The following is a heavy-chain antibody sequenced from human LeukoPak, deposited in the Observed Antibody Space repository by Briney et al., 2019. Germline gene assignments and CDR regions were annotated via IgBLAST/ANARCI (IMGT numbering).Heavy chain of an antibody. CDR3: AKSGWQQLVRPLNY. V-gene: IGHV3-30*18. CDR1: GFTFSSYG. D-gene: IGHD6-13*01. CDR2: ISYDGSNK. Sequence: GGSLRLSCAASGFTFSSYGMHWVRQAPGKGLEWVAVISYDGSNKYYADSVKGRFTISRDNSKNTLYLQMNSLRAEDTAVYYCAKSGWQQLVRPLNYWGQGTLVTVSS. J-gene: IGHJ4*02.